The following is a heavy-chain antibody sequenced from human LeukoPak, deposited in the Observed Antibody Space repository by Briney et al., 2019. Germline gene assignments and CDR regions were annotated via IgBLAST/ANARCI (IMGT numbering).Heavy chain of an antibody. D-gene: IGHD3-10*01. CDR3: ARDRYYGSGSYPYFDY. Sequence: PSETLSLTCTVSGGSISSGGYYWSWIRQHPGKGLEWIGYIYYSGSTYYNPSLKSRVTISVDTSKNQFSLKLGSVTAADTAVYYCARDRYYGSGSYPYFDYWGQGTLVTVSS. V-gene: IGHV4-31*03. CDR2: IYYSGST. CDR1: GGSISSGGYY. J-gene: IGHJ4*02.